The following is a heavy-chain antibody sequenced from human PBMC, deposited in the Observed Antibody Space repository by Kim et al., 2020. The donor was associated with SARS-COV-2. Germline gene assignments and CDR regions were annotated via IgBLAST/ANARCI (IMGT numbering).Heavy chain of an antibody. J-gene: IGHJ4*02. CDR1: GFTFSSYS. V-gene: IGHV3-21*01. CDR2: ISSSSSYI. D-gene: IGHD6-6*01. CDR3: ASGYSSSSYRDY. Sequence: GGSLRLSCAASGFTFSSYSMNWVRQAPGKGLEWVSSISSSSSYIYYADSVKGRFTISRDNAKNSLYLQMNSLRAEDTAVYYCASGYSSSSYRDYWGQGTLVTVSS.